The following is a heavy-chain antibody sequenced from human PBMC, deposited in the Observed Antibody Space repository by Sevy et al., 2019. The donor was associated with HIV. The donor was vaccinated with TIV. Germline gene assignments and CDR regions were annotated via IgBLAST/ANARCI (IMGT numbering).Heavy chain of an antibody. CDR2: VTSDGAT. CDR1: GLTFTTTG. CDR3: AGGDTTMITDLDY. D-gene: IGHD3-16*01. J-gene: IGHJ4*02. V-gene: IGHV3-23*01. Sequence: GGSLRLSCAASGLTFTTTGMSWVRQAPGKGLEWVAGVTSDGATYYADSVRDRFTVSRDNSKNTLYLQLNSLRADDTPVFYCAGGDTTMITDLDYWGQGTLVTVSS.